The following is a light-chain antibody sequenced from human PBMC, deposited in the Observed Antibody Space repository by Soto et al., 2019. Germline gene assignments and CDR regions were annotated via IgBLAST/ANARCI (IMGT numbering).Light chain of an antibody. Sequence: EIVMTQSPATLSVSPGERATLSCRASQSVTSNLAWYQQKPGQAPRLLMYGVSTRATGIPARFGGSGSATEFTLTISSLQSEDFAVYYCQQRTNWRITFGQGTRLDIK. J-gene: IGKJ5*01. CDR2: GVS. CDR1: QSVTSN. V-gene: IGKV3-15*01. CDR3: QQRTNWRIT.